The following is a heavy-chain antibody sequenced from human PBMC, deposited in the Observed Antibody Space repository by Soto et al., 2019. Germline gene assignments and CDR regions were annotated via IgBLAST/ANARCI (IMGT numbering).Heavy chain of an antibody. CDR2: ISSSSNYI. CDR1: GFTFSTYS. CDR3: ARDFLYGSPYFGIYPDHYNWFDP. D-gene: IGHD3-10*01. V-gene: IGHV3-21*01. Sequence: GGSLRLSCAASGFTFSTYSVTWVRQAPGKGLEWISSISSSSNYIYYADSVKGRFTISRDNAKNSLYLQMNSLRAEDTAVYYCARDFLYGSPYFGIYPDHYNWFDPWGQGTLVTVSS. J-gene: IGHJ5*02.